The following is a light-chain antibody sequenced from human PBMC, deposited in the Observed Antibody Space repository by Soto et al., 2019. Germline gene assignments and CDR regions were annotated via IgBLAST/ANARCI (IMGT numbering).Light chain of an antibody. CDR2: GAS. Sequence: DIVLTQSPSSLSASPGERATLSCRASQGISSYLAWYQQKPGKAPKLLIYGASTMQTGIPARFSGSGSGTEFTLTISSLQPEDFVTYYCQQHNSYPSTFGRGTKVEIK. V-gene: IGKV3D-15*01. CDR3: QQHNSYPST. CDR1: QGISSY. J-gene: IGKJ4*01.